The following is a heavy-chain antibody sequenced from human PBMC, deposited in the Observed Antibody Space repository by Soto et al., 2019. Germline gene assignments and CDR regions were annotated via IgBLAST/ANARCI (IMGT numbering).Heavy chain of an antibody. CDR2: IYYSGGT. CDR3: ARATFFRKRYYDATDYYFFDY. V-gene: IGHV4-30-2*01. CDR1: GGCISSGGFS. Sequence: TLWLPCAVSGGCISSGGFSWACIRQPPGKGLEFIGYIYYSGGTYYNPSLKSRVTISVDRSKNQFSLRLSSVTAADTAVYYCARATFFRKRYYDATDYYFFDYWGQGTLVTVSS. D-gene: IGHD3-22*01. J-gene: IGHJ4*02.